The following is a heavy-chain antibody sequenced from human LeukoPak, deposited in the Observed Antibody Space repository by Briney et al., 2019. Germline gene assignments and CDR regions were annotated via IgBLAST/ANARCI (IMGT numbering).Heavy chain of an antibody. D-gene: IGHD1-26*01. Sequence: GGSLRLSCAASGFTFSSYWRSWVRQAPGKGLEWVANIKQDGSEKYYVDSVKGRFTISRDNAKNSLYLQMNSLRAEDTAVYYCARSSGSYPFDYWGQGTLATVSS. CDR2: IKQDGSEK. CDR1: GFTFSSYW. CDR3: ARSSGSYPFDY. J-gene: IGHJ4*02. V-gene: IGHV3-7*01.